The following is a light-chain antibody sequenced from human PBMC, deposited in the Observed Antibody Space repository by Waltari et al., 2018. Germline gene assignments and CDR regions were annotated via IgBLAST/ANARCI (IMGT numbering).Light chain of an antibody. CDR1: QSVSTY. J-gene: IGKJ4*01. CDR3: QQRYDWPLT. V-gene: IGKV3-11*01. Sequence: EIVLTQSPANLSLSPGERATLSCRASQSVSTYFAWYQQKSGLPPRLLIYDASNRATDIPARFSGSGSGIDFTLTISSLEPEDFAVYYCQQRYDWPLTFGGGTKMEIK. CDR2: DAS.